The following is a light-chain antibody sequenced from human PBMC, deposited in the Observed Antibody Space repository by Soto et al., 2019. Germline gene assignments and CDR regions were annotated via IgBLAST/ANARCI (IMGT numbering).Light chain of an antibody. J-gene: IGKJ1*01. CDR3: QQYSEWPPMR. CDR1: ETVATN. CDR2: GAS. V-gene: IGKV3-15*01. Sequence: VMTQSPATLSVYTGERATLSSRASETVATNLAWYQQKPGQAPRLLISGASTRAAGISDRFRGSGSGTEFTLTISSLRSEDSAIYYCQQYSEWPPMRFAQGTKLDIK.